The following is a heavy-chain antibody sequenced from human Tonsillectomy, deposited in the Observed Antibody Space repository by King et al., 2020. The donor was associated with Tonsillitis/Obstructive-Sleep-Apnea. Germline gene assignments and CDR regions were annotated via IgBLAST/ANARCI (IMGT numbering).Heavy chain of an antibody. CDR3: AKAFSLGYFYYYMDV. CDR2: ISGSGIGT. D-gene: IGHD2/OR15-2a*01. V-gene: IGHV3-23*04. Sequence: VQLVESGGGLVQPGGSLRLSCAASGFTFSSYAMSWVRQAPGKGLEWVSGISGSGIGTYSADPVKGRFPTSRDNSKNKLYLQMNSLRVEDTAVYYCAKAFSLGYFYYYMDVWGKGTTVTVSS. CDR1: GFTFSSYA. J-gene: IGHJ6*03.